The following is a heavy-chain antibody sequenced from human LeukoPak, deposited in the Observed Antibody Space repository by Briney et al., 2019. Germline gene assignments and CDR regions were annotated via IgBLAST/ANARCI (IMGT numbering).Heavy chain of an antibody. D-gene: IGHD1-26*01. V-gene: IGHV4-59*01. CDR3: ARDRRGSYYTFDL. Sequence: SETLSLTCSVSGASISGYFWNWVRQTPEKGLEWIGYVSHTGATTSNPTLKSRVSITIDTSKSQISLSMTSVTAADSALYYCARDRRGSYYTFDLWGPGTIFSVS. J-gene: IGHJ3*01. CDR1: GASISGYF. CDR2: VSHTGAT.